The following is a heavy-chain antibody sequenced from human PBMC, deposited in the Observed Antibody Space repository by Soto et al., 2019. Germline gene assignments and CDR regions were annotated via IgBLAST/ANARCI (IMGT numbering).Heavy chain of an antibody. CDR1: GFTFSSYA. J-gene: IGHJ4*02. CDR3: AKIYSSNWPFEY. Sequence: EVQLLESGGGLVQPGGSLRLSCAASGFTFSSYAMSWVRQAPGKGLEWVSRINNDGSSTNYADSVKGRFTISRDNAKNTVHLQMNSLRAEDTAVYYCAKIYSSNWPFEYWGQGALVTVSS. V-gene: IGHV3-74*02. CDR2: INNDGSST. D-gene: IGHD6-13*01.